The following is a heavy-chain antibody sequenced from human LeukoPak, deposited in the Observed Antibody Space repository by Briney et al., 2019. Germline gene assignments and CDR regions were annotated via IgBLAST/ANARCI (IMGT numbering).Heavy chain of an antibody. J-gene: IGHJ6*02. D-gene: IGHD6-13*01. CDR2: ISSSSSYM. Sequence: GGSLRLSCAASGFTFSSYSMNWVRQAPGKGLEWVSSISSSSSYMFYADSMKGRFTISRDNAKNSLYLQMNSLRAEDTAVYYCARDWGIAAAGKALYFGMDVWGQGTTVTVSS. CDR1: GFTFSSYS. V-gene: IGHV3-21*01. CDR3: ARDWGIAAAGKALYFGMDV.